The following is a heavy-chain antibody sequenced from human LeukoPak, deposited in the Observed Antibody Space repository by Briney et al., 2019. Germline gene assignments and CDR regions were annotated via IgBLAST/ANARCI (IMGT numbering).Heavy chain of an antibody. CDR2: INNDGRSA. V-gene: IGHV3-74*01. D-gene: IGHD1-26*01. Sequence: SGGSLRLSXAASGLTFSNYGMMWVRPAPGKGLVWVSYINNDGRSATYADSVKGRFTISRDNAKNTLYLQMNSLKAEDSAMYYCARNYNGMSNWGQGTLVIVSS. CDR1: GLTFSNYG. CDR3: ARNYNGMSN. J-gene: IGHJ4*02.